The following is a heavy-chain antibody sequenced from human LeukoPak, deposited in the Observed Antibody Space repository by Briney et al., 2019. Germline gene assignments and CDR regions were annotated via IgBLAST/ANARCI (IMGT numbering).Heavy chain of an antibody. D-gene: IGHD4-17*01. CDR3: AGARHGDYRWDY. CDR2: IYVDDSET. Sequence: GESLKISCKGSGYSFSSNWIGWVRQMPGKGLEWMGIIYVDDSETRYSPSFQGQVTISADKSISTVYLQWSSLRASDTAMYYCAGARHGDYRWDYWGQGTLVTVSS. J-gene: IGHJ4*02. V-gene: IGHV5-51*01. CDR1: GYSFSSNW.